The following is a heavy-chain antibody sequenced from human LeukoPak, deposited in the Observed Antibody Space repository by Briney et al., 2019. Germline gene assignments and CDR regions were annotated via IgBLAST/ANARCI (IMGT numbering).Heavy chain of an antibody. D-gene: IGHD5-12*01. V-gene: IGHV1-18*01. CDR1: GYTFTSYG. Sequence: ASVKVSCKASGYTFTSYGISWVRQAPGQGLEWMGWISAYNGNTNYAQKLQGRVTMTTDTSTSTAYMELRSLRSDDTAVNYCARTYSGYDPGSYYFDYWGQGTLVTVSS. CDR2: ISAYNGNT. J-gene: IGHJ4*02. CDR3: ARTYSGYDPGSYYFDY.